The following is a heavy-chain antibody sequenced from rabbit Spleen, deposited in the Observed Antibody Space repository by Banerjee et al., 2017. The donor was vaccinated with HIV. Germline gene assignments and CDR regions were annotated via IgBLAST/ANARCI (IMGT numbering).Heavy chain of an antibody. CDR2: IDPVFGIT. D-gene: IGHD8-1*01. CDR3: ARDGAGGSYFAL. Sequence: QLKESGGGLVQPGGSLKLSCKASGFTLSSYYMNWVRQAPGKGLEWIGYIDPVFGITYYASWVNGRFTISSDNAQNTVTLKMTSLTAADTATYFCARDGAGGSYFALWGPGTLVTV. CDR1: GFTLSSYY. V-gene: IGHV1S7*01. J-gene: IGHJ4*01.